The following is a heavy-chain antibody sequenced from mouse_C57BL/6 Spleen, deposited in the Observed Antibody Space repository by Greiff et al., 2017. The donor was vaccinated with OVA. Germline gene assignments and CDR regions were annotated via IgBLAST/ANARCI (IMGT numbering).Heavy chain of an antibody. CDR1: GFTFSNYW. J-gene: IGHJ2*01. CDR2: IRLKSDNYAT. D-gene: IGHD2-2*01. Sequence: EVMLVESGGGLVQPGGSMKLSCVASGFTFSNYWMNWVRQSPEKGLEWVAQIRLKSDNYATHYAESVKGRFTISRDDSKSSVYLQMNNLRAEDTGIYYCTAGYPYYFDYWGQGTTLTVSS. CDR3: TAGYPYYFDY. V-gene: IGHV6-3*01.